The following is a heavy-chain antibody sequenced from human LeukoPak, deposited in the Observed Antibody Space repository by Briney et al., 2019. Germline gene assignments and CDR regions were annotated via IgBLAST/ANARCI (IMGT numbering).Heavy chain of an antibody. V-gene: IGHV3-30-3*01. D-gene: IGHD2-15*01. CDR2: ISYDGSNK. J-gene: IGHJ4*02. Sequence: GRSLRLSCEASGFTFSSYAMHWVRQAPGKGLEWVAVISYDGSNKYYADSVKGRFTISRDNSKNTLYLQMNSLRAEDTAVYYCARGSRDYRGQGTLVTVSS. CDR3: ARGSRDY. CDR1: GFTFSSYA.